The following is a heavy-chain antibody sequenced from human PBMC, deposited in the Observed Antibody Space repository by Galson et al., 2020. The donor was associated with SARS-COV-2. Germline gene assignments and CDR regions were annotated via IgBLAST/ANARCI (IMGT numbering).Heavy chain of an antibody. V-gene: IGHV3-30-3*01. CDR1: GFTFRNYA. CDR3: AKETADSSSSFFDH. Sequence: GSLRLSCAASGFTFRNYAMHWVRQAPGKGLEWVAIISYDGTTEYNADSVKGRFTISRDNSKNTLYLQMDSLRAGDTAVYYCAKETADSSSSFFDHWGQGALVTVSS. J-gene: IGHJ4*02. CDR2: ISYDGTTE. D-gene: IGHD6-6*01.